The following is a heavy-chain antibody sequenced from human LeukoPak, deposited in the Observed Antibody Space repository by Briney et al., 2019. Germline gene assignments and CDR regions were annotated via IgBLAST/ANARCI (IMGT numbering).Heavy chain of an antibody. CDR2: IWYDGSNK. CDR1: GFTFSSYG. J-gene: IGHJ4*02. Sequence: GRALRLSCAASGFTFSSYGMHLGRQAPREGLEWVAVIWYDGSNKYYADCVKGRFTISRDNSKNALYLQMNSLRAEDTAVYYCAREVGATLDYWGQGTLVTVSS. D-gene: IGHD1-26*01. CDR3: AREVGATLDY. V-gene: IGHV3-33*01.